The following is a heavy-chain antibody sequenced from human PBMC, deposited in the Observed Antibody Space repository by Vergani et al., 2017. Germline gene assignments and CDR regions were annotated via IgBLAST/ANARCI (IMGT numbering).Heavy chain of an antibody. CDR1: GGSFSGYY. J-gene: IGHJ5*02. Sequence: QVQLQQWCAGLLKPSEILSLICAGYGGSFSGYYCSWIRQPPGKGVGWIGYIYYSGSSYYNPSLKTRVTNSVDTTKNQFSLKLSSVTAADTAVYCCARLCPDWSGYWIDPWGQGTLVTVSS. CDR2: IYYSGSS. D-gene: IGHD3-3*01. V-gene: IGHV4-34*11. CDR3: ARLCPDWSGYWIDP.